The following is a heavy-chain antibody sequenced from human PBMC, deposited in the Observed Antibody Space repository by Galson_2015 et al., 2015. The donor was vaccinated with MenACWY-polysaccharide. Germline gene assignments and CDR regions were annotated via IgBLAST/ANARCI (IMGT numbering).Heavy chain of an antibody. CDR3: ARGHYGMDV. Sequence: SLRLSCAVSGFTLKNYWMSWVRQAPGKGLEWVANIKKDGSEKYCVDSVKGRFTISRDNARNSLYLQMNGLRAEDTAVYYCARGHYGMDVWGQGTTVTVS. V-gene: IGHV3-7*01. J-gene: IGHJ6*02. CDR2: IKKDGSEK. CDR1: GFTLKNYW.